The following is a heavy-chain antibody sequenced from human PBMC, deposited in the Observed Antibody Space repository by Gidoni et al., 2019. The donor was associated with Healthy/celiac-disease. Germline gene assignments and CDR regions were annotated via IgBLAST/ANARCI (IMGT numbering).Heavy chain of an antibody. CDR1: GFTFSSYG. V-gene: IGHV3-30*18. CDR3: AKDQAEGGMDV. CDR2: ISYDGSNK. J-gene: IGHJ6*02. Sequence: QVQLVESGGGVVQPGRSLRLSCAASGFTFSSYGMHWVRQAPGKGLAWVAVISYDGSNKYYADSVKGRFTISRDNSKNTLYLQMNSLRAEDTAVYYCAKDQAEGGMDVWGQGTTVTVSS.